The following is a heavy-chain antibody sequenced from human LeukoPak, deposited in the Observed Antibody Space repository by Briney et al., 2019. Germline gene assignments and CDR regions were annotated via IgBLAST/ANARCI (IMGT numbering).Heavy chain of an antibody. Sequence: GGSLRLSCAASGFTFSSYEMNWVRQAPGKGLEWVSYISSSGSTIYYADSVKGRFTISRDNAKNSLYLQMNSLRAEDTAVYYCASQFPHRDGYTLSYYGMDVWGQGTTVTVSS. J-gene: IGHJ6*02. CDR3: ASQFPHRDGYTLSYYGMDV. CDR1: GFTFSSYE. D-gene: IGHD5-24*01. V-gene: IGHV3-48*03. CDR2: ISSSGSTI.